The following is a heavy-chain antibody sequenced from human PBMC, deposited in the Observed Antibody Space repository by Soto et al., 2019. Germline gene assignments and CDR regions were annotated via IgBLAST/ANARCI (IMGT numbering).Heavy chain of an antibody. Sequence: SETLSLTCAVYGGSFSGYYWSWIRQPPGKGLEWIGEINHSGSTNYNPSLKSRVTTSEDASKNQFSLQLSSVTAADTAVYYCARGSVGATSYYYYYGMDVWGQGTTVTVS. CDR2: INHSGST. D-gene: IGHD1-26*01. CDR3: ARGSVGATSYYYYYGMDV. J-gene: IGHJ6*02. V-gene: IGHV4-34*01. CDR1: GGSFSGYY.